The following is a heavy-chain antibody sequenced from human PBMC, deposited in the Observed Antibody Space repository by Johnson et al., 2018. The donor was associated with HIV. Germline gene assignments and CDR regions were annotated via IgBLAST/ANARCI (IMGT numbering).Heavy chain of an antibody. Sequence: VQVVESGGGLVQPGGSLRLSCAASGLTFSRFVMSWVRQAPGKGLEWVSVISGSGGSTYYADSVKGRFTISRDNSKNTLYLQMNSLRAEDTAVYYCARDYDYVWGSPDAFDIWGQGTMVTVSS. CDR3: ARDYDYVWGSPDAFDI. V-gene: IGHV3-23*04. CDR2: ISGSGGST. D-gene: IGHD3-16*01. CDR1: GLTFSRFV. J-gene: IGHJ3*02.